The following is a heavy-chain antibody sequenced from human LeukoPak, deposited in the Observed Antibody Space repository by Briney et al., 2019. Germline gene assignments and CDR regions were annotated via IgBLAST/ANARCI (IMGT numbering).Heavy chain of an antibody. CDR3: AKDLEVEQWLVRDYY. V-gene: IGHV3-23*01. CDR2: ISGRSA. J-gene: IGHJ4*02. D-gene: IGHD6-19*01. Sequence: QTGGSLRLSCAASGFTFSSYAMSWVRQAPGKGLVWVSAISGRSADYADSVKGRFSISIDNSKNTLYLQMNSLRAEDTAVYYCAKDLEVEQWLVRDYYWGQGTLVTVSS. CDR1: GFTFSSYA.